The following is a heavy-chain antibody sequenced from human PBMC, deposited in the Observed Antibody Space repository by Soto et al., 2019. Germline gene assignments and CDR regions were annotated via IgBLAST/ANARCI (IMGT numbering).Heavy chain of an antibody. J-gene: IGHJ4*02. Sequence: SETLSLTCAVYGGSFSGYYWSWIRQPPGKGLEWIGEINHSGSTNYNPSLKSRVAISVDTSKNQFSLKLSSVTAADTAVYYCARAPGDYFDYWGQGTLVTVSS. CDR3: ARAPGDYFDY. CDR2: INHSGST. V-gene: IGHV4-34*01. CDR1: GGSFSGYY.